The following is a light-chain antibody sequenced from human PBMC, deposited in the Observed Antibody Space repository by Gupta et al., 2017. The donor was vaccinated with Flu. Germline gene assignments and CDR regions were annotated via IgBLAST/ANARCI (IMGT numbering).Light chain of an antibody. Sequence: QPAPTQPRSVSGSPGQSVTISCTGTSNDVGSSNRVSWYEQRPDKAPNLILYDVTQRPSGVPDRFSGSKSGNTASLTISGLQADEEADYYCSSHAGRVTWVFGTGTTVTVL. CDR2: DVT. J-gene: IGLJ1*01. CDR1: SNDVGSSNR. CDR3: SSHAGRVTWV. V-gene: IGLV2-11*01.